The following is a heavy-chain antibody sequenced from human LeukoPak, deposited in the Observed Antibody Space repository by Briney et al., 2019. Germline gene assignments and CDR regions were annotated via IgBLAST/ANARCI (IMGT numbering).Heavy chain of an antibody. J-gene: IGHJ4*02. Sequence: SETLSLTCTVSGGSISIYYWSWIRQPPGKGLEWIGYIYNSGSTNYNPSLRSRVTISVDTSKNQFSLKLNSVTAADTAVCYCVRDRELTYWSQGTLVTVSS. D-gene: IGHD1-26*01. CDR3: VRDRELTY. CDR1: GGSISIYY. CDR2: IYNSGST. V-gene: IGHV4-59*01.